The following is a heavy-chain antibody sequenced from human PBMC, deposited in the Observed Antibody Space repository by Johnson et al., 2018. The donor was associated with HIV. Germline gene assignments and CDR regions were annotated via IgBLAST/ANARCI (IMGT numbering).Heavy chain of an antibody. CDR3: AKDFWPVGARGAFDI. Sequence: VQLVEFGGGVVRPGGSLRLSCAASGFTFDDYGMSWVRQAPGKWLEWVSGINWNGGSTGYADSVKGRFTISRDNSKNTLYLQMNSLRAEDTAVYYCAKDFWPVGARGAFDIWGQGTMVTVSS. CDR1: GFTFDDYG. D-gene: IGHD1-26*01. J-gene: IGHJ3*02. V-gene: IGHV3-20*04. CDR2: INWNGGST.